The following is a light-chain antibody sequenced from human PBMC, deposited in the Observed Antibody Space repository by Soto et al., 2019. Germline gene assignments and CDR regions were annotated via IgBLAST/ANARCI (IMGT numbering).Light chain of an antibody. J-gene: IGKJ4*01. V-gene: IGKV3-20*01. CDR3: QQFSSYPLT. Sequence: EIVLTQSPGTLSLSPRERATLSCSASQTVRNNYLAWYQQKPGQAPRLLIYDASSRATGIPDRFSGGGSGTDFTLTISRLEPEDFAVYYCQQFSSYPLTFGGGTKVDIK. CDR2: DAS. CDR1: QTVRNNY.